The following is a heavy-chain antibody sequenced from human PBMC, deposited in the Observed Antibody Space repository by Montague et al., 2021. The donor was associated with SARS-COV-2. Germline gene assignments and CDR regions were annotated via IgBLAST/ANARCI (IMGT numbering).Heavy chain of an antibody. CDR1: GYTFTSYG. V-gene: IGHV1-18*01. CDR2: ISAYNGNT. J-gene: IGHJ6*02. D-gene: IGHD3-3*02. CDR3: ARDLIACYGMDV. Sequence: SVKVSCKASGYTFTSYGISWVRQAPGQGLEWMGLISAYNGNTNYAHKLQGRVTITTDTSTSTAYMELRSLRSDDTAVYYCARDLIACYGMDVWGQGTTVTVSS.